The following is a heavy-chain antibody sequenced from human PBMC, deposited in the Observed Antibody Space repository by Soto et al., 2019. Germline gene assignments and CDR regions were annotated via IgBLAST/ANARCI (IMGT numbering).Heavy chain of an antibody. Sequence: QVQLQQWGAGLLKPSETLSLTCAVYGGSFIDYYWTWIRQPPGKGLEWIGEINQRGSTNYNPSHKSRVTISVDTSKNQFALKLSSVTAADTAVYFCARHSGTYYGAFDFWGQGTMVTVSP. D-gene: IGHD1-26*01. V-gene: IGHV4-34*02. CDR3: ARHSGTYYGAFDF. J-gene: IGHJ3*01. CDR1: GGSFIDYY. CDR2: INQRGST.